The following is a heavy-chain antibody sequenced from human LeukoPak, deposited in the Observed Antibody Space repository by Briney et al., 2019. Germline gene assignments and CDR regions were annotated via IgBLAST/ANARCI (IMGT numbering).Heavy chain of an antibody. J-gene: IGHJ4*02. CDR3: ARDKGGWYYDY. CDR1: GFTVSSNY. Sequence: GSVRLSCAASGFTVSSNYMSWVRQAPGKGLEWVSVIYSGGSTYYADSVKGRFTISRDNSKNTLYLQMNSLRAEDTAVYYCARDKGGWYYDYWGQGTLVTVSS. CDR2: IYSGGST. D-gene: IGHD6-19*01. V-gene: IGHV3-53*01.